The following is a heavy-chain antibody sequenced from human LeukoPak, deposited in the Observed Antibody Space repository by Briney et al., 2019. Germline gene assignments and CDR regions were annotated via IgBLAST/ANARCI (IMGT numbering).Heavy chain of an antibody. D-gene: IGHD2-21*01. CDR1: GDTFSKYA. Sequence: ASVKVSCKASGDTFSKYAISWVRQAPGQGLEWMGRIIPILGIANYAQNFQGRVTISADKSTSTAYMELSSLRSEDTAVYYCARDGIVVMSTYGMDVWGQGTTVTVSS. J-gene: IGHJ6*02. CDR3: ARDGIVVMSTYGMDV. CDR2: IIPILGIA. V-gene: IGHV1-69*04.